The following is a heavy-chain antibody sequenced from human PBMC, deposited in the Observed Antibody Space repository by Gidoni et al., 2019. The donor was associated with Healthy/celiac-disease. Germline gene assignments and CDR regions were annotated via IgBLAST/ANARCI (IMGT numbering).Heavy chain of an antibody. CDR2: IIPIFGTA. J-gene: IGHJ6*03. V-gene: IGHV1-69*01. D-gene: IGHD2-2*01. Sequence: IIPIFGTANYAQKFQGRVTITADESTSTAYMELSSLRSEDTAVYYCARGTSGVVVPAAIALGYYYYYMDVWGKGTTVTVSS. CDR3: ARGTSGVVVPAAIALGYYYYYMDV.